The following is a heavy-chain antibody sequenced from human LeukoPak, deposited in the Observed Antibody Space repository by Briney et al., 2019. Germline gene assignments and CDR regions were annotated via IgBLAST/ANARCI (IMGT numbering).Heavy chain of an antibody. CDR1: GGSISSSSYY. CDR2: IYYSGST. CDR3: ARASGVWWDGDYVPSDFDY. D-gene: IGHD4-17*01. J-gene: IGHJ4*02. Sequence: SETLSLTCTVSGGSISSSSYYWGWIRQPPGKGLEWIGSIYYSGSTYYNPSLKSRVTISVDTSKNQFSLKLSSVTAADTAVYYCARASGVWWDGDYVPSDFDYWGQGTLVTVSS. V-gene: IGHV4-39*07.